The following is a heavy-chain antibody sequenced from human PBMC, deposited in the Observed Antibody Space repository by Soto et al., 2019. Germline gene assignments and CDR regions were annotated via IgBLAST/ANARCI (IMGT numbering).Heavy chain of an antibody. Sequence: QVQLQESGPGLVKPSGTVSLTCAVSGASISDNNWWSWVLQPPGKGLEWIGEVVHWGTTNYNPSLRSRVTISMDKSKNQISLTLSSVTAADSAIYYCARHIGVTGTRGFDYWGQGTLVTVSS. CDR1: GASISDNNW. J-gene: IGHJ4*02. CDR3: ARHIGVTGTRGFDY. D-gene: IGHD6-19*01. CDR2: VVHWGTT. V-gene: IGHV4-4*02.